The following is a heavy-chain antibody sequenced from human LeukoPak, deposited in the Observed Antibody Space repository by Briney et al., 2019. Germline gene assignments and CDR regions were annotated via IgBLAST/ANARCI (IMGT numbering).Heavy chain of an antibody. V-gene: IGHV3-23*01. CDR2: ISGSGSNT. J-gene: IGHJ6*02. CDR1: EFTFSSYA. D-gene: IGHD3-10*02. CDR3: ARCSGYGMDV. Sequence: PGGSLRLSCAASEFTFSSYAMSWVRQAPGKGLEWVSAISGSGSNTYYADSVKGRFTISRDNSKNTLYLQMNSLRAEDTAVYYCARCSGYGMDVWGQGTTVTVSS.